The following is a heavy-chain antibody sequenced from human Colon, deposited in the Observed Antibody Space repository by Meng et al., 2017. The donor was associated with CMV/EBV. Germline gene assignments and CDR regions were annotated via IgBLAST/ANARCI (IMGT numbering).Heavy chain of an antibody. Sequence: KASGGTFSNFALNWVRQAPGQGLEWMGGLIPMTDSAAYAEKLQGRVTITADKSTTTVFMELSSLTSEDTAVYYCAKRDGATPWYFDLWGRGTLVTVSS. CDR3: AKRDGATPWYFDL. D-gene: IGHD3-10*01. J-gene: IGHJ2*01. V-gene: IGHV1-69*06. CDR2: LIPMTDSA. CDR1: GGTFSNFA.